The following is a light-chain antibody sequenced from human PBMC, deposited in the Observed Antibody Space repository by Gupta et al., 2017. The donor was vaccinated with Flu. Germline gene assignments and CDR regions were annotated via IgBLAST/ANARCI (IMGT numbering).Light chain of an antibody. CDR1: SNDVGGSNR. V-gene: IGLV2-11*01. J-gene: IGLJ1*01. CDR2: DVT. CDR3: SSHAGRVTWV. Sequence: QSAPTQPRSVSGSPGQSVTISCTGSSNDVGGSNRVSWYQQRPGKAPKLILYDVTERPSRVPDRFSGSKSGNTASLTISGLQADDEADYYCSSHAGRVTWVFGTGTTVTVL.